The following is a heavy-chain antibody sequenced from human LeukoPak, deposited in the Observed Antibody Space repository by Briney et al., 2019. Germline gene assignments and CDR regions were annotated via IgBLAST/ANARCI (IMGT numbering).Heavy chain of an antibody. D-gene: IGHD3-10*01. V-gene: IGHV3-15*01. CDR1: GFTFSNAW. J-gene: IGHJ4*02. Sequence: SGGSLRLSCAASGFTFSNAWMSWVRQAPGKGLEWVGRIKSKTNGGTTDYAAPVKGRFTISRDDSKNTLYLQMNSLKTEDTAVYYCTPTYYGSGSNDYWGQGTLVTVSS. CDR3: TPTYYGSGSNDY. CDR2: IKSKTNGGTT.